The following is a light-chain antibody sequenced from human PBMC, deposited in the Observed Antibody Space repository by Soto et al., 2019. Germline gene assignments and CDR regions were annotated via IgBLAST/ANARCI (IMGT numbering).Light chain of an antibody. CDR3: AVWDDSLHGLMM. CDR1: SSNIGSNT. Sequence: QSVLTQPPSASGTPGQRVTISCSGSSSNIGSNTVNWYQQLPGTAPKLLMYSDNQRPSGVPDRFSGSKSGTSASLAISGLQSEDEADYYCAVWDDSLHGLMMFGGGTKLTVL. V-gene: IGLV1-44*01. CDR2: SDN. J-gene: IGLJ3*02.